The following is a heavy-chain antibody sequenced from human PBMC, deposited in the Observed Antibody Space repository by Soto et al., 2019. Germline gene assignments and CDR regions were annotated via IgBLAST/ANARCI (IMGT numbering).Heavy chain of an antibody. CDR1: GFTFSNAW. CDR3: TTDVIIAARSGGTAEYFQH. V-gene: IGHV3-15*01. D-gene: IGHD6-6*01. Sequence: GGSLRLSCAASGFTFSNAWMSWVRQAPGKGLEWVGRIKSKTDGGTTDYAAPVKGRFTISRDDSKNTLYLQMNSLKTEDTAVYYCTTDVIIAARSGGTAEYFQHWGQGTLVTVSS. J-gene: IGHJ1*01. CDR2: IKSKTDGGTT.